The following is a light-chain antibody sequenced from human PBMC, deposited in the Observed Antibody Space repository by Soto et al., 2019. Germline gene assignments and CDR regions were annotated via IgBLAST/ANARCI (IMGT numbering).Light chain of an antibody. CDR3: SSYTSGRPLVV. Sequence: QSALIQTVSVSGSPGQSITISCTGTSGDVGGYNYVSWYQQHPGKAPKLIIYDVNNRPSGVSDRFSGSKSGNMASLTISGLQAEDEAAYYCSSYTSGRPLVVFGGGTKLTVL. CDR2: DVN. J-gene: IGLJ2*01. V-gene: IGLV2-14*03. CDR1: SGDVGGYNY.